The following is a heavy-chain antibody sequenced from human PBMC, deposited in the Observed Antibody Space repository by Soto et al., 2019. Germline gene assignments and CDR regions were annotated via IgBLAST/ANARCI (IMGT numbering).Heavy chain of an antibody. CDR2: IYYSGST. Sequence: SETLSLTCTVSGGSVSSGSYYWSWIRQPPGKGLEWIGYIYYSGSTNYNPSLKSRVTISVDTSKNQFSLKLSSVTAADTAVYYCESGERVRGGDDDFDIWGQGTMVTVSS. V-gene: IGHV4-61*01. CDR3: ESGERVRGGDDDFDI. J-gene: IGHJ3*02. D-gene: IGHD3-10*01. CDR1: GGSVSSGSYY.